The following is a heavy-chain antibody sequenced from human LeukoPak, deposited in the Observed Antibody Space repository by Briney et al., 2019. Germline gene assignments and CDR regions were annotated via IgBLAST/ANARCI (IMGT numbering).Heavy chain of an antibody. D-gene: IGHD3-10*01. V-gene: IGHV3-7*01. J-gene: IGHJ4*02. Sequence: PGGSLRLSCAASGFTFSSYWMSWVRQAPGKGLEWVANIKQDGSEKYYVDSVKGRFTISRDNAKNSLYLQMNSLRAEDTAVYYCASHGQYNSGSYLDYFDYWGQGTLVTVSS. CDR2: IKQDGSEK. CDR3: ASHGQYNSGSYLDYFDY. CDR1: GFTFSSYW.